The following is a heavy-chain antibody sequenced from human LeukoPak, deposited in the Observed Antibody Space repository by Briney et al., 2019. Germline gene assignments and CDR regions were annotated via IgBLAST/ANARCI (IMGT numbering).Heavy chain of an antibody. Sequence: PSETLSLTCTVSGGSISSYYWSWIRQPPGKGLEWIGYIYYSGSTNYNPSLKSRVTMSVDTSKNQFSLKLSSVTAADTAVYYCARGTYYYENYGMDVWGQGTTVTVSS. J-gene: IGHJ6*02. CDR1: GGSISSYY. CDR2: IYYSGST. D-gene: IGHD1-1*01. CDR3: ARGTYYYENYGMDV. V-gene: IGHV4-59*08.